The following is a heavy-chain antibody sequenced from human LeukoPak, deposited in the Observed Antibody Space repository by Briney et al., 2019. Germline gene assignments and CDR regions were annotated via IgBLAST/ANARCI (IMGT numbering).Heavy chain of an antibody. Sequence: PGGSLRLSCAASGFTFSGAWLHWVRQAPGKGLVWVSRINNDGTTTKYADSVKGRLTISRDNAKNTLYLQMNSLRAEDTAVYYCARVSGPGMNEYFHLWGQGTLVTVSS. V-gene: IGHV3-74*01. D-gene: IGHD3-10*01. CDR1: GFTFSGAW. J-gene: IGHJ1*01. CDR3: ARVSGPGMNEYFHL. CDR2: INNDGTTT.